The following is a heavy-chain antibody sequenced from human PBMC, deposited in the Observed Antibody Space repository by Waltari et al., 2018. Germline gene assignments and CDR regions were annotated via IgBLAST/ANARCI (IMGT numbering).Heavy chain of an antibody. CDR1: GGSISSGSYY. V-gene: IGHV4-61*02. J-gene: IGHJ4*02. CDR2: IYTRGST. D-gene: IGHD3-3*01. CDR3: ARMTRTYDFWSGYNY. Sequence: QVQLQESGPGLVKPSQTLSLTCTVSGGSISSGSYYWSWIRQPAGKGLEWIGRIYTRGSTNYNPSLKSRVTITVDTSKNQFSLKLSSVTAADTAVYYCARMTRTYDFWSGYNYWGQGTLVTVSS.